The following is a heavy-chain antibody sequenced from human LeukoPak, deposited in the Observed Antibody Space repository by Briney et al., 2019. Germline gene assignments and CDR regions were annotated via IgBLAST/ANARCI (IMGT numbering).Heavy chain of an antibody. Sequence: GGSLRLSCAASGFTFSSYSMNWVRQAPGKGLEWVSYISSSSSTIYYADSVKGRFTISRDNAKNSLYLQMNSLRAEDTAVYYCARDPYSGYDYSDYWGQGTLVTVSS. J-gene: IGHJ4*02. CDR1: GFTFSSYS. CDR2: ISSSSSTI. CDR3: ARDPYSGYDYSDY. V-gene: IGHV3-48*01. D-gene: IGHD5-12*01.